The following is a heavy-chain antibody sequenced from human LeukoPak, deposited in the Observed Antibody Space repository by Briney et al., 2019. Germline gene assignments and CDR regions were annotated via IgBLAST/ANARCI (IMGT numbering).Heavy chain of an antibody. J-gene: IGHJ4*02. V-gene: IGHV3-9*01. CDR3: AKDMGSGSRKVPFDY. CDR2: ISWNSGSI. Sequence: GRSLRLSCAASGFTFDDYAMHWVRQAPGKGLEWVSGISWNSGSIGYADSVKGRFTISRDNARNSLYLQMNSLRAEDTALYYCAKDMGSGSRKVPFDYWGQGTLVTVSS. D-gene: IGHD3-10*01. CDR1: GFTFDDYA.